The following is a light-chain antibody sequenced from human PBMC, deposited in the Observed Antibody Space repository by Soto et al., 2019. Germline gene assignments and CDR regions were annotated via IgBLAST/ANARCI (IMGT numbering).Light chain of an antibody. J-gene: IGKJ1*01. Sequence: EIVFSESPSALSVSPGERATRSCRASQSVSSNLAWYQQKPGQAPRLLIYGASTRATGIPARFSGSGSGTEFTLTISSLQSEDFAVYYCQQYNNWPWTFGQGTKVAIK. V-gene: IGKV3-15*01. CDR2: GAS. CDR1: QSVSSN. CDR3: QQYNNWPWT.